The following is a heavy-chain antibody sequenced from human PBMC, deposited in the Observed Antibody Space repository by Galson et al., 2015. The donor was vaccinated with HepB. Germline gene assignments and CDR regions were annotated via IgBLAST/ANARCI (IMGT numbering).Heavy chain of an antibody. Sequence: SLRLSCAASGFTFSNAWMSWVRQATGKGLEWVSSISSSSSYIYYADSVKGRFTISRDNAKNSLYLQMNSLTAEDTAVYYCARVYGSWRNGMDVWGQGTTVTVSS. D-gene: IGHD6-13*01. CDR3: ARVYGSWRNGMDV. CDR2: ISSSSSYI. V-gene: IGHV3-21*01. J-gene: IGHJ6*02. CDR1: GFTFSNAW.